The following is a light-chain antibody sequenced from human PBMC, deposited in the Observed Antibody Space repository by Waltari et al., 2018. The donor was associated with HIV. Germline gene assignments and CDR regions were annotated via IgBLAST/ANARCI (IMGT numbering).Light chain of an antibody. Sequence: QPVLTQSSSASASLGSSVKLTCTLTSGHSRNIIAWHKQQPGKAPVYLMKLEGGGSYNKGSGVPDRFSGSSSGADRYLTISNLQFEDEADYYCETWDSSTWVFGGGTKLTVL. J-gene: IGLJ3*02. V-gene: IGLV4-60*02. CDR2: LEGGGSY. CDR1: SGHSRNI. CDR3: ETWDSSTWV.